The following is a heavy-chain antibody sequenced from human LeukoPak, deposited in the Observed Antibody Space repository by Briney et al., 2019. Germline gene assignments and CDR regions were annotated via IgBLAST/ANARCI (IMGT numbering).Heavy chain of an antibody. CDR1: GYTFTSYA. CDR2: INAGNGNT. CDR3: ARDLTYYYDSSGYPRDY. J-gene: IGHJ4*02. D-gene: IGHD3-22*01. V-gene: IGHV1-3*01. Sequence: ASVKVSCKASGYTFTSYAMHWVRQAPGQRLEWMGWINAGNGNTKYSQKFQGRVTITRDTSASTAYMELSSLRSEDTAVYYCARDLTYYYDSSGYPRDYWGQGTLVTVSS.